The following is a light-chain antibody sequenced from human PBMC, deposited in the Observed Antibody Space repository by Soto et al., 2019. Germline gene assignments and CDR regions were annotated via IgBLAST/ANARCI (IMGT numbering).Light chain of an antibody. CDR2: DTS. J-gene: IGKJ4*01. V-gene: IGKV3-15*01. Sequence: ELIMTQSPSTLSVSPGAGATLSCRASQGIGDTLAWYQHKHGQTPRLLIYDTSTRATGVPARFSGSRSGTELTITINSLQSEDFEVYYCQRYNNWPLTFGGGTKVDIK. CDR3: QRYNNWPLT. CDR1: QGIGDT.